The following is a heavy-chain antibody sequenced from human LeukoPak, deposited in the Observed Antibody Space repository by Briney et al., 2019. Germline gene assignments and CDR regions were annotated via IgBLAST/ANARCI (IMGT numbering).Heavy chain of an antibody. CDR2: IYYSGST. J-gene: IGHJ5*02. D-gene: IGHD2-15*01. V-gene: IGHV4-30-4*08. CDR3: ARAQVPYRSGGSCYRHSWFDP. Sequence: SQTLSLTCTVSGGSISSGDYYWSWIRQPPGKGLEWIGYIYYSGSTYYNPSLKSRVTISVDTSKNQFSLKLSSVTVADTAVYYCARAQVPYRSGGSCYRHSWFDPWGQGTLVTVSS. CDR1: GGSISSGDYY.